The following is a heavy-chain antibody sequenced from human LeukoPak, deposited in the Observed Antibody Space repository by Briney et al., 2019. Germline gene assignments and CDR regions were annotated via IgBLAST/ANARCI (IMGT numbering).Heavy chain of an antibody. CDR3: ARRGFGSGWYDDY. D-gene: IGHD6-19*01. J-gene: IGHJ4*02. V-gene: IGHV1-18*01. CDR1: GYTFTSDG. CDR2: MSAYNGNT. Sequence: GASVKVSCKASGYTFTSDGISWVRQAPGQGLEWMGWMSAYNGNTNYAQKLQGRVTMTNDTSTRTDDMELRRLRSDDTPVYCRARRGFGSGWYDDYWGQGTLASVSS.